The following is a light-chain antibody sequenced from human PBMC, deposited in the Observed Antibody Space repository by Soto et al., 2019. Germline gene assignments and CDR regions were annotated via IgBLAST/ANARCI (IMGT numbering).Light chain of an antibody. CDR2: DAS. CDR3: QHYGDSSST. J-gene: IGKJ4*01. CDR1: QTIAYNF. V-gene: IGKV3D-20*01. Sequence: IVLTQSPGTLSLSPGEVATLSCEAGQTIAYNFLAWYQQKPGLAPRLLVYDASKRATGIPDRFSGSGSGTDFTLTITTLEPEDFAVYYCQHYGDSSSTFGGGTRVEI.